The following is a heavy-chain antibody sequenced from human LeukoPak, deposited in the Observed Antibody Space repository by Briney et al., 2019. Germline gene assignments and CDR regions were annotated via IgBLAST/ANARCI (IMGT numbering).Heavy chain of an antibody. V-gene: IGHV4-61*01. D-gene: IGHD3-9*01. J-gene: IGHJ4*02. CDR3: ARDLSLGY. CDR2: IYYSGST. Sequence: SETLSLTCTVSGGSVSSDSYYWSWIRQPPGKGLEWIGYIYYSGSTNYNPSLKSRVTISVDTSKNQFSLKLSSVTAADTAVYYCARDLSLGYWGQGTLVTDSS. CDR1: GGSVSSDSYY.